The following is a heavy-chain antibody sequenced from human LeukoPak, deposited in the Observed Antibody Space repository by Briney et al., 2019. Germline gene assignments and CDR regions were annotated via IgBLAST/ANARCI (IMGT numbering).Heavy chain of an antibody. CDR1: GFIFSSYW. V-gene: IGHV3-7*05. J-gene: IGHJ5*02. Sequence: SGGSLRLSCAASGFIFSSYWMNWVRQAPGKGLEWVANINQAGSEKYYVDSVKGRFTISRDNAKNSLFLQMNSLRAEDTAVYFCARVVVGVTNRFDPWGQGTLVTVPS. CDR3: ARVVVGVTNRFDP. D-gene: IGHD2-15*01. CDR2: INQAGSEK.